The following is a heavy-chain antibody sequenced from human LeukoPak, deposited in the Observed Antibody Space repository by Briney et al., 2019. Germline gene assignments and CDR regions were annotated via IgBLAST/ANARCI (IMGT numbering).Heavy chain of an antibody. J-gene: IGHJ4*02. CDR2: IRSRSNSYAT. V-gene: IGHV3-73*01. Sequence: GGSLRLSCAASGFTFSGSAMHWVRQASGKGLEWVGHIRSRSNSYATAYAASVKGRFTISRDDSKNTAYLQMNSLKTEDTAVYYCTGPGGAVAGTQFDYWGQGTLVTVSS. CDR3: TGPGGAVAGTQFDY. D-gene: IGHD6-13*01. CDR1: GFTFSGSA.